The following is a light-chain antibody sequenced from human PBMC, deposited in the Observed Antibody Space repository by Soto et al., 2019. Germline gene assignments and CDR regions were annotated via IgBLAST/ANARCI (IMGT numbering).Light chain of an antibody. CDR1: SSDVGGYNY. CDR2: EVS. Sequence: QSVLTQPASVSGSPGQSITISCTGTSSDVGGYNYVSWYQQHPGKAPKLMIYEVSNRPSGVSNRFSGSKPGNTASLTISGLQAEDEADYYCSSYTSSSTYNYVFGTGTKVTVL. CDR3: SSYTSSSTYNYV. V-gene: IGLV2-14*01. J-gene: IGLJ1*01.